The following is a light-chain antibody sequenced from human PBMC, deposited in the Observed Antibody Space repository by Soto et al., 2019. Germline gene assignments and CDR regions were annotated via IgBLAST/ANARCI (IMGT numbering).Light chain of an antibody. V-gene: IGLV2-14*01. CDR3: DSFTSSRAYV. CDR1: SSDVGGYNY. J-gene: IGLJ1*01. Sequence: QSALTQPASVSGSPGQSITISCTGTSSDVGGYNYVSWYQQQSGKAPKLIIHEVSNRPSGVSSRFSGSKSGNTAFLIISGLQAEDEADYYCDSFTSSRAYVFGIGTKVTVL. CDR2: EVS.